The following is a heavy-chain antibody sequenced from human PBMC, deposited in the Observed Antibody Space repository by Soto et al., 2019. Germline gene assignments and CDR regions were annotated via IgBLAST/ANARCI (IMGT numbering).Heavy chain of an antibody. Sequence: PSETLSLTCTVSSGPISSSSYYWGWIRRPPGKGLEWIGSIYYSGHTYSNPSLKSRVAMFIDTSKNQFSLKLTSVTAADTGLYYCARQRRGTGWGPEYFEDWGQGTRVTVAS. CDR2: IYYSGHT. J-gene: IGHJ1*01. V-gene: IGHV4-39*01. CDR3: ARQRRGTGWGPEYFED. CDR1: SGPISSSSYY. D-gene: IGHD1-1*01.